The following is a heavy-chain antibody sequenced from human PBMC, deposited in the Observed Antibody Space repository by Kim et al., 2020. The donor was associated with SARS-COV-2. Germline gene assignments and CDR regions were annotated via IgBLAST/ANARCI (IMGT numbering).Heavy chain of an antibody. CDR2: ISYDGSNK. V-gene: IGHV3-30*18. Sequence: GGSLRLSCAASGFTFSSYGMHWVRQAPGKGLEWVAVISYDGSNKYYADSVKGRFTISRDNSKNTLYLQMNSLRAEDTAVYYCAKEGFGEEGIDYWGQGTLVTVSS. J-gene: IGHJ4*02. CDR1: GFTFSSYG. CDR3: AKEGFGEEGIDY. D-gene: IGHD3-10*01.